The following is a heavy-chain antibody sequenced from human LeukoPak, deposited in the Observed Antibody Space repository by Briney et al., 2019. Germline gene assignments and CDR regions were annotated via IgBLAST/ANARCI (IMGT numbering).Heavy chain of an antibody. J-gene: IGHJ3*02. D-gene: IGHD1-26*01. Sequence: GESLKISCKGSGYTFTTYWIGWVRQVPGKGLEWMGIIYPGDSDTRYSPSFQGQVTISADKSISTAYLQWSSLKASDTAVYYCARPLYGSSRVLDIWGQGTMVTVSS. CDR1: GYTFTTYW. V-gene: IGHV5-51*01. CDR3: ARPLYGSSRVLDI. CDR2: IYPGDSDT.